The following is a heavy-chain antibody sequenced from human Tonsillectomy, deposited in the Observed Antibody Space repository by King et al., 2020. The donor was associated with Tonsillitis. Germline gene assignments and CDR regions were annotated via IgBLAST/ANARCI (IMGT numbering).Heavy chain of an antibody. V-gene: IGHV3-21*01. J-gene: IGHJ3*02. Sequence: VQLVESGGGLVKPGGSLRLSCATSGFTFRNYDMNWVRQAPGGGLEWVSSINTGSTYIYYADSVKGRFTISRDTAKNSLFLPLNSLRAGDTAVYFCAKDQGAGYFDTGRGAFDIWGQGTMVTVSS. D-gene: IGHD3-22*01. CDR3: AKDQGAGYFDTGRGAFDI. CDR2: INTGSTYI. CDR1: GFTFRNYD.